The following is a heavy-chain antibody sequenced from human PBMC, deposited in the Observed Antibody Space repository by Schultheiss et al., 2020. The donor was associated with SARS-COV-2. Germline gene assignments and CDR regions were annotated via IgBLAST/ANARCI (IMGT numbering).Heavy chain of an antibody. CDR3: TTTYDLGYFNF. CDR2: IKSQVNGGTT. Sequence: GESLKISCAGSGFTFSNAWMNWVRQAPGKGLEWVGRIKSQVNGGTTDYAAPVKGRFTVSRDDSKNTLYLQMNGLETEDTAMYYCTTTYDLGYFNFWGQGTLVTVSS. D-gene: IGHD3-9*01. V-gene: IGHV3-15*01. J-gene: IGHJ4*02. CDR1: GFTFSNAW.